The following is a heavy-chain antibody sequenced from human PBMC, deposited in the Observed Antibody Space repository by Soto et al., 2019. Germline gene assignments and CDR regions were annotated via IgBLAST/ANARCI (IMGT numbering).Heavy chain of an antibody. Sequence: PSETLSLTFTVSGGSISSYYWSWIRQPPGKGLEWIGYIYYSGSTNYNPSLKSRVTISVDTSKNQFSLKLSSVTAADTAVYYCARVVTDYYDSSGYYLGWFDPWGQGTLVTVSS. CDR3: ARVVTDYYDSSGYYLGWFDP. J-gene: IGHJ5*02. CDR2: IYYSGST. D-gene: IGHD3-22*01. V-gene: IGHV4-59*01. CDR1: GGSISSYY.